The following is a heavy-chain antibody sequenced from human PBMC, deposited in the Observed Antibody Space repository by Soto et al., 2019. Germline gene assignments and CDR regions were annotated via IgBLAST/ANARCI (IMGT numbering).Heavy chain of an antibody. V-gene: IGHV3-23*01. CDR2: ISGSGGST. D-gene: IGHD6-19*01. J-gene: IGHJ4*02. CDR3: AKDRMWLTSNKGLDYFDY. Sequence: EVQLLESGGGLVQPGGSLRLSCAASGFTFSSYAMSWVRQAPGKGLEWVSAISGSGGSTYYADSVKGRFTISRDNSKNTLYLQMNGLRAEDTAVYYCAKDRMWLTSNKGLDYFDYWGQGTLVTVSS. CDR1: GFTFSSYA.